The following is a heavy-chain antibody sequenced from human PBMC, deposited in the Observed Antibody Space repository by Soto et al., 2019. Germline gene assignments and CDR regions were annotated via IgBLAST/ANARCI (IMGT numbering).Heavy chain of an antibody. CDR1: GFTFDDYA. CDR3: AKVGDYSGPGGQRYYMDV. D-gene: IGHD4-4*01. V-gene: IGHV3-9*01. J-gene: IGHJ6*03. Sequence: HPGGSLRLSCAASGFTFDDYAMHWVRQAPGKGLEWVSGISWNSGSIGYADSVKGRFTISRDNAKNSLYLQMNSLRAEDTALYYCAKVGDYSGPGGQRYYMDVWGKGTTVTVSS. CDR2: ISWNSGSI.